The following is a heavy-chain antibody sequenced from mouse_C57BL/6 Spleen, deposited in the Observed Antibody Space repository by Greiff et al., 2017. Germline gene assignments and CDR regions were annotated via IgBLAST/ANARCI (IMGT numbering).Heavy chain of an antibody. CDR2: INPSNGGT. J-gene: IGHJ4*01. CDR3: ARGETGTGAMDY. D-gene: IGHD4-1*01. Sequence: QVQLQQPGTELVKPGASVKLSCKASGYTFTIYWMHWVKQRPGQGLEWIGNINPSNGGTNYNEKFKSKATLTVDKSSSTAYMQLSSLTSEDSAVYYCARGETGTGAMDYWGQGTSVTVSS. V-gene: IGHV1-53*01. CDR1: GYTFTIYW.